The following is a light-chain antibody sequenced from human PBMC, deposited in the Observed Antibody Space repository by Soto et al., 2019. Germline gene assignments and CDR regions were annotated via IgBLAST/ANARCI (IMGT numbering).Light chain of an antibody. CDR1: QTVSSN. CDR2: GAS. Sequence: EIVMTQSPATLSLSPGEIATLSCRASQTVSSNVAWYQHKPDQAPRLLIHGASNRATGVTASFSGIGSGTALTLYLSSLQSEDFAVYYCQQYHNWPPQYTFGQGTKLQIK. V-gene: IGKV3-15*01. J-gene: IGKJ2*01. CDR3: QQYHNWPPQYT.